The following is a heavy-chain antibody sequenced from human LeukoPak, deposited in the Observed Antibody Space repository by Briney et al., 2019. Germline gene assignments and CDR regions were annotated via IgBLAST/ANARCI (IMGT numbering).Heavy chain of an antibody. CDR2: ISAYNGNT. Sequence: ASVKVSCKASGYTFTSYGISWMRQAPGQGLEWMGWISAYNGNTNYAQKLQGRVIMPTDTSTSTAYMELRSLRSDDTAVYYCAKYYYDSSGYYSFDYWGQGTLVTVSS. CDR3: AKYYYDSSGYYSFDY. CDR1: GYTFTSYG. V-gene: IGHV1-18*01. J-gene: IGHJ4*02. D-gene: IGHD3-22*01.